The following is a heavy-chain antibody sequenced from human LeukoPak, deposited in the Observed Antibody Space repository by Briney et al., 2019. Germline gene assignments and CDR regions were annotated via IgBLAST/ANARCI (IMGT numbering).Heavy chain of an antibody. Sequence: PGGSLRLSCAASGFTFSAYGMHWVRQAPGKGLEWVAVIPYDGSNNYYADSVKGRFTISRDNSKNTLYLQMNSLRAEDTAVYYCAKDSGIAVAGTLRAFDIWGQGTMVTVSS. CDR3: AKDSGIAVAGTLRAFDI. D-gene: IGHD6-19*01. J-gene: IGHJ3*02. CDR1: GFTFSAYG. V-gene: IGHV3-30*18. CDR2: IPYDGSNN.